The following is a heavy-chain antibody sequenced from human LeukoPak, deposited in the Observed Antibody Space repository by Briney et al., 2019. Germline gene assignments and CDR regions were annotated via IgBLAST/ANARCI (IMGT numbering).Heavy chain of an antibody. V-gene: IGHV3-23*01. CDR3: AKRHEDCSSTSCPTHY. Sequence: PGGSLRPSCAASGFTLNSYAMTWVRQAPGKGLEWVSVITGSGGSTYYADSVKGRFTISRDNSKNTLFLQMNSLRAEDTAVYYCAKRHEDCSSTSCPTHYWGQGTLVTVSS. J-gene: IGHJ4*02. CDR1: GFTLNSYA. CDR2: ITGSGGST. D-gene: IGHD2-2*01.